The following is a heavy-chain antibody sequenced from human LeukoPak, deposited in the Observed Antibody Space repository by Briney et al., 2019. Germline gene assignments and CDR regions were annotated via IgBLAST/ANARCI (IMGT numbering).Heavy chain of an antibody. J-gene: IGHJ4*02. D-gene: IGHD2/OR15-2a*01. Sequence: GGSLRLSCAASGFTFSSYAMSWVRQAPGKGLEWVSAISGSGGSTYYADSVKGRFTISRDNSKNTLYLQMNSLRAEDTAVYYYAKSLTAFDDYPRHPNWGQGTLVTVSS. V-gene: IGHV3-23*01. CDR1: GFTFSSYA. CDR2: ISGSGGST. CDR3: AKSLTAFDDYPRHPN.